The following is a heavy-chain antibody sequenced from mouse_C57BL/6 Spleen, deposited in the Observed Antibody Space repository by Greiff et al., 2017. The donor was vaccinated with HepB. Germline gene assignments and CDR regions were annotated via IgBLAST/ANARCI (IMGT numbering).Heavy chain of an antibody. J-gene: IGHJ2*01. CDR2: ISGGGGNT. Sequence: EVMLVESGGGLVKPGGSLKLSCAASGFTFSSYTMSWVRQTPEKRLEWVATISGGGGNTYYPDSVKGRFTISRDNAKNTLYLQMSSLRSEDTALYYCARQGARLRYFDYWGQGTTLTVSS. D-gene: IGHD3-2*02. V-gene: IGHV5-9*01. CDR3: ARQGARLRYFDY. CDR1: GFTFSSYT.